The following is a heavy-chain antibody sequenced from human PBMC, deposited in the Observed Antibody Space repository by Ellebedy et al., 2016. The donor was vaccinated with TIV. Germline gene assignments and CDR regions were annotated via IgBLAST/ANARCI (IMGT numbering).Heavy chain of an antibody. V-gene: IGHV3-53*01. J-gene: IGHJ6*02. CDR1: RFTVGINY. Sequence: PGGSLRLSCAASRFTVGINYMTWVRQAPGKGLEWVSAIYGGAGTYYADSVKGRFTISRDISKNTLSLQMNNLRVEDTAVYYCARLKFDYYAMDVWGQGTTVIVSS. D-gene: IGHD3-10*01. CDR2: IYGGAGT. CDR3: ARLKFDYYAMDV.